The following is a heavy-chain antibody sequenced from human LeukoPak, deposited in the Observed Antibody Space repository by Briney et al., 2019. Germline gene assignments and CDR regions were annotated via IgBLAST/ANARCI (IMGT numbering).Heavy chain of an antibody. CDR1: GFTFSGSA. Sequence: GGSLKLSCAASGFTFSGSAMRWVRQASGKGLEWVGRIRSKANSYATAYAASVKGRFTISRDDSKNTAYLQMNSLKTEDTAVYYCTRLGYYDSSGYPTDYWGQGTLVTVSS. CDR2: IRSKANSYAT. D-gene: IGHD3-22*01. J-gene: IGHJ4*02. CDR3: TRLGYYDSSGYPTDY. V-gene: IGHV3-73*01.